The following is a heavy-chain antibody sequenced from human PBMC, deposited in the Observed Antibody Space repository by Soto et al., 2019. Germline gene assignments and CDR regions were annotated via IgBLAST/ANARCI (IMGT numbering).Heavy chain of an antibody. CDR1: GFSFSSYA. V-gene: IGHV3-23*01. CDR2: SSASGVST. J-gene: IGHJ4*02. Sequence: GGSLRLSCSASGFSFSSYAMGWVRQAPGKGLEWVSTSSASGVSTYHADSVQGRFTVSRDNSKNTLYLQMNSLRVEDTAVYYCAKDPRLQPRAAGQPLATHAIDYWGQGTLVTVSS. D-gene: IGHD6-13*01. CDR3: AKDPRLQPRAAGQPLATHAIDY.